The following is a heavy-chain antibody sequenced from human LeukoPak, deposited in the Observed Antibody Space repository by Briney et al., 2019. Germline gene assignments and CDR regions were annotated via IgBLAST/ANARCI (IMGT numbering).Heavy chain of an antibody. J-gene: IGHJ4*02. Sequence: GGSLRLSCAASGFTFSNYAMTWLRQAPGKGLEWVSAVSGGGASTYYADSVKGRFTISRDNSKNTLYLQMNSLRAEDTAIYYCAKAGYGSGSYYDSWGQGTLVTVSS. D-gene: IGHD3-10*01. V-gene: IGHV3-23*01. CDR1: GFTFSNYA. CDR3: AKAGYGSGSYYDS. CDR2: VSGGGAST.